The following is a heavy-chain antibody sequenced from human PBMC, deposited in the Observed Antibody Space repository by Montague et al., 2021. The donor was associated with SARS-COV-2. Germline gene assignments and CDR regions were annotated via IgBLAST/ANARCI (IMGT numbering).Heavy chain of an antibody. J-gene: IGHJ4*02. CDR2: PSYRTKRYS. Sequence: CAISGDSVSSHSFAWGWIRPSPSRGLEWLGRPSYRTKRYSDYAPSVRGRLTVNPDASKNEFSLELNYVTPEDTAVYYCVRYSGWFYFDFWGQGTLVTVSS. V-gene: IGHV6-1*01. CDR3: VRYSGWFYFDF. CDR1: GDSVSSHSFA. D-gene: IGHD6-19*01.